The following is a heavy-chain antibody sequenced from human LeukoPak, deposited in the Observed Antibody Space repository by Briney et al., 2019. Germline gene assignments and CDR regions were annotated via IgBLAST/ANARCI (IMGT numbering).Heavy chain of an antibody. Sequence: GGSLRLSCAASGFTFSSYSMNWVRQAPGKGLEWVSSISSSSNYIYYADSVKGRFTISRDNAKNSLYLQMKSLRAEDKAVYYCARDANYYDSSGYGRHFDYWGQGTLVTVSS. CDR3: ARDANYYDSSGYGRHFDY. V-gene: IGHV3-21*01. D-gene: IGHD3-22*01. J-gene: IGHJ4*02. CDR2: ISSSSNYI. CDR1: GFTFSSYS.